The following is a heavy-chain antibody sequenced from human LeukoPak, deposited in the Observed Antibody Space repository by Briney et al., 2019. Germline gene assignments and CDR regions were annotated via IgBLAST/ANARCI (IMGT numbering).Heavy chain of an antibody. CDR1: GFTVSSNY. CDR3: ARDMVCGGDCYFHY. CDR2: IYSGGST. Sequence: VGSLRLSCAASGFTVSSNYMSWVRQAPGKGLEWVSVIYSGGSTYYADSVKGRFTISRDNSKNTLYLQMNSLRAEDTAVYYCARDMVCGGDCYFHYWGQGTLVTVSS. J-gene: IGHJ4*02. V-gene: IGHV3-53*01. D-gene: IGHD2-21*02.